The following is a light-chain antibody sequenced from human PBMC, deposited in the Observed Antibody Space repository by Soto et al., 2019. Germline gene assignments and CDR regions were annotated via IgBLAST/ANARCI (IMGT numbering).Light chain of an antibody. J-gene: IGKJ1*01. Sequence: IVMAPCRETVSMSPVARATLSCRTIQGVSSSYFAWYQQRPGQAHTLLISGASTRAAGIPDRFSVSGSGTESNVSISSLRHEDGAVYPCYQYHRWPAWTFGQGTKVDI. V-gene: IGKV3-15*01. CDR3: YQYHRWPAWT. CDR1: QGVSSSY. CDR2: GAS.